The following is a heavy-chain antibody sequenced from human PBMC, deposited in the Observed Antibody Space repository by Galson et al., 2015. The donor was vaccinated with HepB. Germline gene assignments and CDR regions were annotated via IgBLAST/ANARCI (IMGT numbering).Heavy chain of an antibody. CDR1: GFTFSSYG. D-gene: IGHD3-16*01. CDR2: ISYDGSNK. V-gene: IGHV3-30*03. CDR3: ARTSPWGVRGEFDY. J-gene: IGHJ4*02. Sequence: SLRLSCAASGFTFSSYGMHWVRQAPGKGLEWVAVISYDGSNKYYADSVKGRFTISRDNSKNTLYLQMNSLRAEDTAVYYCARTSPWGVRGEFDYWGQGTLVTVSS.